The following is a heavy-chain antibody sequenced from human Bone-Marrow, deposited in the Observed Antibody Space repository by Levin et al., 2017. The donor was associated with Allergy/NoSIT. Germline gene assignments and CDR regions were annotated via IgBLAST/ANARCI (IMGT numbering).Heavy chain of an antibody. CDR3: ASWAMYHYDRSAFDYFYYAMDV. CDR1: GILFSSYD. CDR2: ISAGGNYI. Sequence: GGSLRLSCAASGILFSSYDMNWVRQAPGKGLEWVSSISAGGNYIYYVDSVKGRFTISRDNAKNSLFLQMNSLRAEDTAVYYCASWAMYHYDRSAFDYFYYAMDVWGQGTTVTVS. V-gene: IGHV3-21*01. D-gene: IGHD3-22*01. J-gene: IGHJ6*02.